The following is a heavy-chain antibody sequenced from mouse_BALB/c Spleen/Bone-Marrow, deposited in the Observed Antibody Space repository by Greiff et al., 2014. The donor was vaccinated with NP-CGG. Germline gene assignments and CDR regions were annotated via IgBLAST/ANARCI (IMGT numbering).Heavy chain of an antibody. D-gene: IGHD3-3*01. V-gene: IGHV1S26*01. CDR2: IDPGGGYT. J-gene: IGHJ3*01. Sequence: QVQLQQSGAGLVRPGASVKMSCKASGYTFTSYWMHWVRQRPGQGLEWIGLIDPGGGYTHYNQKFKGKATLTADKSSNTAYMHLSSLTSEDFAVYYCARETRTRAGFAYWGQGTLLTVSA. CDR1: GYTFTSYW. CDR3: ARETRTRAGFAY.